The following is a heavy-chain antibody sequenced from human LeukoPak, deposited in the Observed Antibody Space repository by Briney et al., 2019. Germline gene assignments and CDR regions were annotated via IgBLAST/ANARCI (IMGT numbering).Heavy chain of an antibody. D-gene: IGHD2-2*01. V-gene: IGHV4-61*02. CDR1: GGSISSGSYY. CDR2: IYTSGST. Sequence: PSETLSLTCTVSGGSISSGSYYWSWIRQPAGKGLEWIGRIYTSGSTNYNPSLKSRVTISVDTSKNQFSLKLSSVTAADTAVYYCARGIVVVPAAMKGQDWFGPWGQGTLVTVSS. J-gene: IGHJ5*02. CDR3: ARGIVVVPAAMKGQDWFGP.